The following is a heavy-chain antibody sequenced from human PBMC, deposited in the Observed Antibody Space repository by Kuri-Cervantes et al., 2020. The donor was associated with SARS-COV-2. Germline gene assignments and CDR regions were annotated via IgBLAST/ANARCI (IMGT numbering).Heavy chain of an antibody. J-gene: IGHJ4*02. CDR1: GGSISSSSYY. V-gene: IGHV4-39*07. CDR3: ARDWALWFGELFGDFFYFDY. CDR2: IYHSGST. Sequence: SETLSLTCTVSGGSISSSSYYWGWIRQPPGKGLEWIGSIYHSGSTYYNPSLKSRVTISVDTSKNQFSLKLSSVTAADTAVYYCARDWALWFGELFGDFFYFDYWGQGTLVTVSS. D-gene: IGHD3-10*01.